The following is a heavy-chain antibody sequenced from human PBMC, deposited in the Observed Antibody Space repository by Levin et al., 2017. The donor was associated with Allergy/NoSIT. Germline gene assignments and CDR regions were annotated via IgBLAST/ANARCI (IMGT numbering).Heavy chain of an antibody. J-gene: IGHJ6*03. CDR2: INLSGST. D-gene: IGHD5-18*01. CDR3: ARGRGYSYGSYFYYYYMDV. Sequence: SETLSLTCAVSGASYSTYYWSWIRQPAGKGLEWIGEINLSGSTNYNPSLNSRVSISVDTSKNQFSLKLSSVTAADTAVYYCARGRGYSYGSYFYYYYMDVWGKGTTVTVSS. CDR1: GASYSTYY. V-gene: IGHV4-34*01.